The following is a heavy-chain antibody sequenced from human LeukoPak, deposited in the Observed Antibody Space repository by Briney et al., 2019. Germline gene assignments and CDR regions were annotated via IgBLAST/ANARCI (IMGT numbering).Heavy chain of an antibody. V-gene: IGHV4-34*01. CDR2: INHSGST. CDR1: DGSFSGYY. CDR3: AAYQLPYSDAFDI. D-gene: IGHD2-2*02. J-gene: IGHJ3*02. Sequence: PSETLSLTCAVYDGSFSGYYWSWIRQPPGKGLEWIGEINHSGSTNYNPSLKSRVTISVDTSKNQFSLKLSSVTAADTAVYYCAAYQLPYSDAFDIWGQGTMVTVSS.